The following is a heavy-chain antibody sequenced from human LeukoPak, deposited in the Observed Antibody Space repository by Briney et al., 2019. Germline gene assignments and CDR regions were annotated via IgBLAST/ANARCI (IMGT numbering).Heavy chain of an antibody. CDR2: INHSGST. D-gene: IGHD2/OR15-2a*01. V-gene: IGHV4-39*07. J-gene: IGHJ6*02. Sequence: SETLSLTCTVSGGSISSSSYYWGWIRQPPGKGLEWIGEINHSGSTNYNPSLKSRVTISVDTSKNQFSLKLSSVTAADTAVYYCARLSPYYYYGMDVWGQGTTVTVSS. CDR1: GGSISSSSYY. CDR3: ARLSPYYYYGMDV.